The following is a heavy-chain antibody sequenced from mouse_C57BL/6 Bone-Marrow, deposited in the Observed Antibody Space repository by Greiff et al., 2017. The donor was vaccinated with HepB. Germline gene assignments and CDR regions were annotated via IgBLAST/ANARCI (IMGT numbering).Heavy chain of an antibody. Sequence: VQLKQSGAELVRPGASVKLSCTASGFNIKDDYMHWVKQRHEQGLEWIGWIDPENGDTEYASKFQGKATITADTSSNTAYLQLSSLSSEDTAVYYGTTGTAVVMETYYWGQGTTLTVSS. CDR3: TTGTAVVMETYY. CDR2: IDPENGDT. J-gene: IGHJ2*01. V-gene: IGHV14-4*01. D-gene: IGHD1-1*01. CDR1: GFNIKDDY.